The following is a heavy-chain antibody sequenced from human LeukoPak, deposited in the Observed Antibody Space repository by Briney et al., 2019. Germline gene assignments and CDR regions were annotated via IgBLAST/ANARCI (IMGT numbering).Heavy chain of an antibody. CDR3: ARDHYDFWSGYRSYYYYYGMDV. Sequence: PSETLSLTCAVYGGSFSGYYWSWIRQPPGKGLEWIGEINHSGSTNYNPSLKSRVTISVDTSKDQFSLKLSSVTAADTAVYHCARDHYDFWSGYRSYYYYYGMDVWGQGTTVTVSS. J-gene: IGHJ6*02. V-gene: IGHV4-34*01. CDR1: GGSFSGYY. D-gene: IGHD3-3*01. CDR2: INHSGST.